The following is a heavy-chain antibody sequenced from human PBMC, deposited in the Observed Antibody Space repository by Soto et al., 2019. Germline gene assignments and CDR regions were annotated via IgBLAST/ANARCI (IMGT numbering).Heavy chain of an antibody. V-gene: IGHV1-3*01. CDR2: INAGNGNT. D-gene: IGHD1-26*01. CDR1: GYIFTSYV. CDR3: ARGNQELDY. J-gene: IGHJ4*02. Sequence: GASVKVSCKASGYIFTSYVTHWVRQAPGQRLEWMGWINAGNGNTKYSPKYQGRVTITRDTSASAAHMDLSSLTSEDTAVYFCARGNQELDYWGQGTLVTVSS.